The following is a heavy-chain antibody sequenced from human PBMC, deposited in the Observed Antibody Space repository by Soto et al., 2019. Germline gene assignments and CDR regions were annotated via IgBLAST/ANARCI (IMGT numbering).Heavy chain of an antibody. V-gene: IGHV5-51*01. CDR3: ARLPGVCSGGSCYSVRPYYYYGMDV. J-gene: IGHJ6*02. CDR1: GYSFTSYW. D-gene: IGHD2-15*01. CDR2: IYPGDSDT. Sequence: GASLKISCKGSGYSFTSYWIGWVRQMPGKGLEWMGIIYPGDSDTRYSPSFQGQVTISADKSISTAYLQWSSLKASDTAMYYCARLPGVCSGGSCYSVRPYYYYGMDVWGQGTTVTVSS.